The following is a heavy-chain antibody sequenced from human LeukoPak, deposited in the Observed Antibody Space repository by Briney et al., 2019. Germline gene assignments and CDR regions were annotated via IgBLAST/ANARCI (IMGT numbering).Heavy chain of an antibody. V-gene: IGHV3-48*04. D-gene: IGHD2-8*01. J-gene: IGHJ4*02. CDR2: ISSSGSTI. CDR3: ARMVYAITDY. Sequence: GGSLRLSCAASGFTFSSYAMSWVRQAPGKGLEWVSYISSSGSTIYYADSVKGRFTISRDNAKNSLYLQMNSLRAEDTAVYYCARMVYAITDYWGQGTLVTVSS. CDR1: GFTFSSYA.